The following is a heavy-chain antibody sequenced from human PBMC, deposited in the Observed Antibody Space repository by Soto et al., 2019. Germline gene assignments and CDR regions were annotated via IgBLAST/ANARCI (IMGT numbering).Heavy chain of an antibody. J-gene: IGHJ4*02. CDR3: ARWSYLDY. CDR1: GFSFGSYA. D-gene: IGHD3-3*01. Sequence: GGSLRLSCAASGFSFGSYALSWVRQAPGKGLERVSTISGSDGKTFYADSVKGRFSISRDTSQSTLYLQMNSLRADDTAMYYCARWSYLDYWGQGTRVTVSS. CDR2: ISGSDGKT. V-gene: IGHV3-23*01.